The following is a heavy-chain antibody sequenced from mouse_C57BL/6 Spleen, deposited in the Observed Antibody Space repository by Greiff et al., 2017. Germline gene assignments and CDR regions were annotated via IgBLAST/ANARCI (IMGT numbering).Heavy chain of an antibody. CDR2: ISYSGST. D-gene: IGHD1-1*01. Sequence: EVKLMESGPGMVKPSQSLSLTCTVTGYSITSGYDWHWIRHFPGNKLEWMGYISYSGSTNYNPSLKSRISITHDTSKNHFFLKLNSVTTEDTATYYCAREDYYGSSQFAYWGQGTLVTVSA. V-gene: IGHV3-1*01. J-gene: IGHJ3*01. CDR3: AREDYYGSSQFAY. CDR1: GYSITSGYD.